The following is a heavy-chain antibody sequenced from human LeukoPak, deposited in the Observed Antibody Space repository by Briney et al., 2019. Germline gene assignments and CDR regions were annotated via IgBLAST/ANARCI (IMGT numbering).Heavy chain of an antibody. CDR1: GGSISSGSYY. J-gene: IGHJ6*03. Sequence: SQTLSLTCTVSGGSISSGSYYWSWIRQPTGKGLEWIGRIYTSGSTHYNPSLKSRVTISVDTSKNQFSLKLSSVTAADTAVYYCVMVRGVIMLYYYYYMDVWGKGTTVTVSS. CDR3: VMVRGVIMLYYYYYMDV. V-gene: IGHV4-61*02. CDR2: IYTSGST. D-gene: IGHD3-10*01.